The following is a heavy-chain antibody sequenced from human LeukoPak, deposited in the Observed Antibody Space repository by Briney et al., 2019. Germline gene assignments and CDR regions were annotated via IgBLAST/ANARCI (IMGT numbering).Heavy chain of an antibody. CDR3: ARLATVVTPGAFDI. J-gene: IGHJ3*02. V-gene: IGHV1-2*02. CDR2: INPNSGGT. D-gene: IGHD4-23*01. CDR1: GYTFTGYY. Sequence: ASVKDSCKASGYTFTGYYMHWVRQAPGQGLEWMGWINPNSGGTNYAQKFQGRVTMTRDTSISTAYMELSRLRSDDTAVYYCARLATVVTPGAFDIWGQGTMVTVSS.